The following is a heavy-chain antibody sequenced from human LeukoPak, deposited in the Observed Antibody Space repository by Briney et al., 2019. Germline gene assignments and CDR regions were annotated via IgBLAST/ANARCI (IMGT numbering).Heavy chain of an antibody. D-gene: IGHD6-19*01. CDR2: ISGSGGTT. J-gene: IGHJ4*02. CDR1: GFSFSSYT. CDR3: AKDSGGWYNADY. Sequence: GGSLRLSCAASGFSFSSYTMSWVRQAPGKGLEWVSSISGSGGTTYYADSVKGRFTISRDNSMNTLSLQMNSLRAEDTAMYYCAKDSGGWYNADYWGQGTLVTVSS. V-gene: IGHV3-23*01.